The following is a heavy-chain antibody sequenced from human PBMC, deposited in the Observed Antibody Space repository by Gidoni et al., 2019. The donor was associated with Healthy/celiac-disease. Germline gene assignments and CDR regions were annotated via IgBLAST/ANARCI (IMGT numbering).Heavy chain of an antibody. CDR2: IYYSGST. V-gene: IGHV4-39*01. CDR3: ASQDTAMVTTGWFDP. CDR1: GRSISSSSYY. J-gene: IGHJ5*02. Sequence: QLQLQESGPGLVKPSETLSLTCTVSGRSISSSSYYWGWIRQPPGKGLEWIGSIYYSGSTYYNPSLKSRVTISVDTSKNQFSLKLSSVTAADTAVYYCASQDTAMVTTGWFDPWGQGTLVTVSS. D-gene: IGHD5-18*01.